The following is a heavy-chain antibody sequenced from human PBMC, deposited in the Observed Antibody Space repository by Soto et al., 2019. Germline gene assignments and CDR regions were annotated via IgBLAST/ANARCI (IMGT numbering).Heavy chain of an antibody. J-gene: IGHJ4*02. CDR3: ARGIDAGLDY. Sequence: ASVKVSCKASGYTFTSYGISWVRQAPGQGPEWMGWMSPNNGDTDFAQKFQGRVTMTRDTSTGTAYMELSSLISEDTAVYYCARGIDAGLDYWGQGSLVTVSS. V-gene: IGHV1-18*04. CDR1: GYTFTSYG. CDR2: MSPNNGDT. D-gene: IGHD2-15*01.